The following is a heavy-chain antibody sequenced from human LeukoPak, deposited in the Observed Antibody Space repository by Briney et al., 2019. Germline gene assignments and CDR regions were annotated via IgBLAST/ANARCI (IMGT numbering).Heavy chain of an antibody. D-gene: IGHD2-8*01. CDR3: AKGGRGNGEVY. CDR2: ITISGSAT. J-gene: IGHJ4*02. V-gene: IGHV3-11*04. CDR1: GFTFSGYY. Sequence: KSGGSLRLSCAASGFTFSGYYMSWIRQAPGKGLEWVSYITISGSATYYADSVKGRFTISRDNAKSSLFLQMNDLRAEDTAVYYCAKGGRGNGEVYWGQGTLVTVSS.